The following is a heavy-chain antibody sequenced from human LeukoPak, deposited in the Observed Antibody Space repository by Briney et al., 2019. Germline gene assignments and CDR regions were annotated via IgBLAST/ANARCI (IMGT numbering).Heavy chain of an antibody. CDR3: ARDIAGGEDY. J-gene: IGHJ4*02. CDR1: GYTFTRYS. CDR2: IGGYNGDT. V-gene: IGHV1-18*01. Sequence: GASVKVSCKASGYTFTRYSIPWFRQAPGKGLEWVGWIGGYNGDTKYPQKFQDRFTVPTDTSSTPVYMEWRSLRSEDTAVYYCARDIAGGEDYWGQGPLVTVSS. D-gene: IGHD3-16*01.